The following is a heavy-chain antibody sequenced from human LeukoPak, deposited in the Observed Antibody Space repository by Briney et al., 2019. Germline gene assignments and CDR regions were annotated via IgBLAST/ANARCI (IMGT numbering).Heavy chain of an antibody. D-gene: IGHD3-10*01. J-gene: IGHJ5*02. CDR3: ARGPSPPMARGVIRNWFDP. V-gene: IGHV1-8*01. Sequence: GTSVKVSCKASGYTFTSYDINWVRQATGQGLEWMGWMNPNSGNTGYAQKFQGRVTITRNTSISTAYMELSSLRSEDTAVYYCARGPSPPMARGVIRNWFDPWGQGTLVTVSS. CDR1: GYTFTSYD. CDR2: MNPNSGNT.